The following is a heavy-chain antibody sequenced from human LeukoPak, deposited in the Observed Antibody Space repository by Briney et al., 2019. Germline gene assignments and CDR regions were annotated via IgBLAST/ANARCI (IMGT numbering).Heavy chain of an antibody. J-gene: IGHJ3*02. D-gene: IGHD1-1*01. CDR1: GFTFSFYN. V-gene: IGHV3-48*04. Sequence: PGGSLRLSCAASGFTFSFYNMNWVRQAPGKGLEWVSYISSSSSTIYYTDSVKGRFTISRDNAKNSLYLQMNSLRAEDTAVYYCAREGNWNKALGAFDIWGQGTMVTVSS. CDR2: ISSSSSTI. CDR3: AREGNWNKALGAFDI.